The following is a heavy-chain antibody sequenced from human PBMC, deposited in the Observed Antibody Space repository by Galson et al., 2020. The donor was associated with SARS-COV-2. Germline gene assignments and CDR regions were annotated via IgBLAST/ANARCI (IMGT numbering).Heavy chain of an antibody. CDR3: TAIVATIIYYYYGMDV. CDR2: IKSKTDGGTT. V-gene: IGHV3-15*01. D-gene: IGHD5-12*01. Sequence: GGSLRLSCAASGFTFSNAWMSWVRQAPGKGLEWVGRIKSKTDGGTTDYAAPVKGRFTISRDDSKNTLYLQMNSLKTEDTAVYYCTAIVATIIYYYYGMDVWGQGTTVTVSS. CDR1: GFTFSNAW. J-gene: IGHJ6*02.